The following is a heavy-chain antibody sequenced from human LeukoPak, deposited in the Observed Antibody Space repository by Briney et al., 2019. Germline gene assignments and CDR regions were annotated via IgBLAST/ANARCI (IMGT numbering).Heavy chain of an antibody. J-gene: IGHJ4*02. V-gene: IGHV3-15*01. CDR3: TTDRFD. Sequence: GGSLRLSCAASGFTFSNTWMSWVRQAPGKGLEWVGRIKSKADGGTTGYVAPVKGRFTISRDDSKNTLSLQMNSLKTEDTAVYYSTTDRFDWGRGTLVTVSS. CDR2: IKSKADGGTT. CDR1: GFTFSNTW. D-gene: IGHD3-3*01.